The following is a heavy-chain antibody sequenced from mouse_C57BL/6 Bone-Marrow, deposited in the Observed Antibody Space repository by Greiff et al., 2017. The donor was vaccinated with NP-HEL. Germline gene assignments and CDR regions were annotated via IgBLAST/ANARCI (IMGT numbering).Heavy chain of an antibody. V-gene: IGHV14-2*01. CDR1: GFNIKDYY. CDR2: IDPEDGET. CDR3: AKFPIYYYGSSPPYAMDY. J-gene: IGHJ4*01. Sequence: VQLQQSGAELVKPGASVKLSCTASGFNIKDYYMHWVKQRTEQGLEWIGRIDPEDGETKYAPKFQGKATITADTSSNPAYLQLSSLTSEDTAVYYCAKFPIYYYGSSPPYAMDYWGQGTSVTVSA. D-gene: IGHD1-1*01.